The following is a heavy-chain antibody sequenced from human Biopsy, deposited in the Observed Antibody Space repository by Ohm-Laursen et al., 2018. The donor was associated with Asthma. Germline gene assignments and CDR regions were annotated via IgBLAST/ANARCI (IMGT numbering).Heavy chain of an antibody. J-gene: IGHJ6*02. D-gene: IGHD3-3*01. Sequence: GTLSLTCTVSGGSISSHYWDWIRQAPGKGLEWIGYISYGGKTSYNPSLKNRVTISRDTSKNQFSLRLTSVTAADTAVYFCARRITIFGVVQKDHGMDAWGQGTTVIVSS. CDR2: ISYGGKT. CDR3: ARRITIFGVVQKDHGMDA. CDR1: GGSISSHY. V-gene: IGHV4-59*04.